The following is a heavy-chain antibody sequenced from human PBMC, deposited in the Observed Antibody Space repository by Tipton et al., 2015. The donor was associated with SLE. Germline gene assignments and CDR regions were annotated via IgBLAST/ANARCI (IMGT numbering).Heavy chain of an antibody. D-gene: IGHD5-24*01. CDR1: GGSFSGYF. Sequence: TLSLTCAVYGGSFSGYFWSWIRQSPGKGLEWIGEMNHGGSTNYNPSLKSRVTISVDTSKNQFSLKLSSVTAADTAVYYCARERDGYNHDAFDIWGQGTMVTVSS. CDR2: MNHGGST. J-gene: IGHJ3*02. CDR3: ARERDGYNHDAFDI. V-gene: IGHV4-34*01.